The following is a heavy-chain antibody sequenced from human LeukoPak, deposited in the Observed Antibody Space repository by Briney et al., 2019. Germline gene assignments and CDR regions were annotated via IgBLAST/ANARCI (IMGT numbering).Heavy chain of an antibody. D-gene: IGHD6-19*01. V-gene: IGHV4-4*07. CDR1: GGSISSYY. J-gene: IGHJ6*02. CDR2: IYTSGST. Sequence: SETLSLTCTVSGGSISSYYWSWIRQPAGKGLEWIGRIYTSGSTNYNPSLKSRVTMSVDTSKNQFSLKLSSVTAADTAVYYYARLMAKYSSGWYGVWGQGTTVTVSS. CDR3: ARLMAKYSSGWYGV.